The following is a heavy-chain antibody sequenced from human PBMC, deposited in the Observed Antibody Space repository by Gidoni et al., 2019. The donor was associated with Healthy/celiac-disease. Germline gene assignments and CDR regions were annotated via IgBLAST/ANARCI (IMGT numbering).Heavy chain of an antibody. CDR1: GYTFTGYY. J-gene: IGHJ6*02. Sequence: QVQLVQSGAEVKKPGASVKVSCKASGYTFTGYYMHWVRQAPGQGLEWMGWINPNSGGTNYAQKFQGRVTMTRDTSISTAYMELSRLRSDDTAVYYCARFLGNYPYYYYGMDVWGQGTTVTVSS. D-gene: IGHD1-7*01. CDR3: ARFLGNYPYYYYGMDV. V-gene: IGHV1-2*02. CDR2: INPNSGGT.